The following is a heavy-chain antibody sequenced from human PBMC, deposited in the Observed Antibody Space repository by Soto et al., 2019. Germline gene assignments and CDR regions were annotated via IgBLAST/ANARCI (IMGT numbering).Heavy chain of an antibody. D-gene: IGHD2-2*01. Sequence: SGPTLVNPTQTLTLTCTFSGFSLSTSGMCVSWIRQPPGKALEWLARIDWDDDKYYSTSLRTRLTISKDTSKNQVVLTMTNMDPVDTATYYCARMGISTSSHDYWGQGTLVTVSS. CDR3: ARMGISTSSHDY. V-gene: IGHV2-70*11. CDR2: IDWDDDK. CDR1: GFSLSTSGMC. J-gene: IGHJ4*02.